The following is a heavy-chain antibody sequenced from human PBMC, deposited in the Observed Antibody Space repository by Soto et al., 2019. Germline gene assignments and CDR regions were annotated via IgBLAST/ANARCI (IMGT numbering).Heavy chain of an antibody. J-gene: IGHJ6*01. CDR2: ISGSGRHT. Sequence: EVQLLESGGGLVQPGGSLRLSCAASGFSFDSYVMSWVRQAPGKGLEWVSSISGSGRHTYYADSVKGRFSISRDNSKNTLYLQVNSLRAEDTAVYYCAKDLRSSSRAFGMDVW. CDR1: GFSFDSYV. CDR3: AKDLRSSSRAFGMDV. D-gene: IGHD2-15*01. V-gene: IGHV3-23*01.